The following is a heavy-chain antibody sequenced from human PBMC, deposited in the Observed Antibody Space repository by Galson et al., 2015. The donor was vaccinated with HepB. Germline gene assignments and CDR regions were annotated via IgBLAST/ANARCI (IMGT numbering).Heavy chain of an antibody. V-gene: IGHV3-21*01. CDR2: ISSSSSYI. Sequence: SLRLSCAASGFTFSSYSMNWVRQAPGKGLEWVSSISSSSSYIYYADSVKGRFTFSRDNAKNSLYLQMNSLRAEDTAVYYCARATEYSSSSVYWGQGTLVTVSS. CDR3: ARATEYSSSSVY. J-gene: IGHJ4*02. CDR1: GFTFSSYS. D-gene: IGHD6-6*01.